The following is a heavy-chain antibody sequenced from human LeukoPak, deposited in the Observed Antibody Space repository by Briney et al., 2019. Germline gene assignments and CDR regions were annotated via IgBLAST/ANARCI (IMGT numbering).Heavy chain of an antibody. CDR3: ATINDYGDYDYWYFDL. V-gene: IGHV1-24*01. J-gene: IGHJ2*01. D-gene: IGHD4-17*01. CDR1: GYTLTELS. CDR2: FDPEDGET. Sequence: ASVKVSCKVSGYTLTELSMHWVRQAPGKGLEWMGGFDPEDGETIYAQKFQGRVTMTEDTSTDTAYMELSSLRSEDTAVYYCATINDYGDYDYWYFDLWGRGTLVTVSS.